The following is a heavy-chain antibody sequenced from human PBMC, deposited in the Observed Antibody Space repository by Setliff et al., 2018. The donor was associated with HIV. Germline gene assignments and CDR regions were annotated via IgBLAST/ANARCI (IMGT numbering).Heavy chain of an antibody. V-gene: IGHV4-4*08. D-gene: IGHD1-26*01. CDR3: ARTVGLPDWYFDL. CDR1: GDSISSYY. Sequence: SETLSLTCTVSGDSISSYYWSWIRQPPGKGLEWIGYMYTSGSTNYNPSLKSRVTISVDTSKNQFSLKLSSVSAADTAVYYCARTVGLPDWYFDLWGRGTLVTVSS. J-gene: IGHJ2*01. CDR2: MYTSGST.